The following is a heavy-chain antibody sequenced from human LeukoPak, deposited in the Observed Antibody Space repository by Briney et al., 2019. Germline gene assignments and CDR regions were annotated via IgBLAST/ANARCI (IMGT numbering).Heavy chain of an antibody. CDR1: GYSISSNYY. Sequence: PSETVSLTCTVSGYSISSNYYWGWIRQPPGKGLEWIGTIYHSGSTYYNPSLKSRVTISVDTSQNQFSLNLNSVTAADTAVYYCARERYSDFWSGSLTPRTPFDYWGQGTLVTVSS. D-gene: IGHD3-3*01. CDR2: IYHSGST. V-gene: IGHV4-38-2*02. CDR3: ARERYSDFWSGSLTPRTPFDY. J-gene: IGHJ4*02.